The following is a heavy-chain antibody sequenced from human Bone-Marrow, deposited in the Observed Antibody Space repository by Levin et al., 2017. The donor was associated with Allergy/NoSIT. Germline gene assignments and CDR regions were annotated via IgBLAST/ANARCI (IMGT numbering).Heavy chain of an antibody. V-gene: IGHV3-30-3*01. CDR1: GFTFSSYA. Sequence: GGSLRLSCAASGFTFSSYAMHWVRQAPGKGLEWVAVISYDGSNKYYADSVKGRFTISRDNSKNTLYLQMNSLRAEDTAVYYCARTCSSTSCYTGGDGMDVWGQGTTVTVSS. CDR2: ISYDGSNK. CDR3: ARTCSSTSCYTGGDGMDV. J-gene: IGHJ6*02. D-gene: IGHD2-2*02.